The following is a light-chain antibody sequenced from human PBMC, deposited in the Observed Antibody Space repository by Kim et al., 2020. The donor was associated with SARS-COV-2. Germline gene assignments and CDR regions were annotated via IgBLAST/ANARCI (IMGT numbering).Light chain of an antibody. J-gene: IGLJ2*01. Sequence: PVQSVAISCTGVSSGVGVSDFVSWYQHHPGKAPKLMIYDVSKRSSGVPGRFSGSKSGNTASLIISGLQAEDEADYYCCSYSASSVIFGGGTQLTVL. V-gene: IGLV2-11*01. CDR1: SSGVGVSDF. CDR3: CSYSASSVI. CDR2: DVS.